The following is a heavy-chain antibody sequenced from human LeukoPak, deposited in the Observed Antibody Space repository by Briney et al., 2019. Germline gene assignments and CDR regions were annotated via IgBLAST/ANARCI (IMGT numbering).Heavy chain of an antibody. Sequence: SGPTLVKPTQTLTLTCTFSGFSLSTSGVGVGWIRQPPGKALEWLALIYWDDDKRYSPSLKSRLTITKDTSKNQVVLTMTNMDPVNTATYYCPPSKMYCSTSCYGSPVSYFDYWGQGTLVTVSS. D-gene: IGHD2-2*01. CDR3: PPSKMYCSTSCYGSPVSYFDY. J-gene: IGHJ4*02. V-gene: IGHV2-5*02. CDR2: IYWDDDK. CDR1: GFSLSTSGVG.